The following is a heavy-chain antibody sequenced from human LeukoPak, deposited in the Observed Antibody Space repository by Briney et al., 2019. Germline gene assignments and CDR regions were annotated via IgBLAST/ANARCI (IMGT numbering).Heavy chain of an antibody. V-gene: IGHV4-59*01. CDR2: ISYIGNT. CDR3: ARVRGAYYDSSGYIDYYMDV. J-gene: IGHJ6*03. Sequence: SETLSLTCTVSGGSINSYYWSWIRQPPGKGLEWLGYISYIGNTNYNPSLKSRVTISLDTSKKEISLKLSSVTAADTAVSYCARVRGAYYDSSGYIDYYMDVWGKGTTVTISS. CDR1: GGSINSYY. D-gene: IGHD3-22*01.